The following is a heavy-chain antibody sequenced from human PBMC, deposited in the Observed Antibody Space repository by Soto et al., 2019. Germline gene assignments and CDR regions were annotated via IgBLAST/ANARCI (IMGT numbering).Heavy chain of an antibody. J-gene: IGHJ5*02. D-gene: IGHD2-15*01. V-gene: IGHV4-34*01. Sequence: SETLSLTCAVYGGSFSGYYWSWIRQPPGKGLEWIGEINHSGSTNYNPSLKSRVTISVDTSKNQFSLKLSSVTAADTAVYYCARGRVVAATPVPGWFDPWGQGTLVTVSS. CDR3: ARGRVVAATPVPGWFDP. CDR2: INHSGST. CDR1: GGSFSGYY.